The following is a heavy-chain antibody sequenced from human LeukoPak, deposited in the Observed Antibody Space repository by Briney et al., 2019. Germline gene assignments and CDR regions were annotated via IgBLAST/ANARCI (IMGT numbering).Heavy chain of an antibody. CDR1: GDSISSGGFH. V-gene: IGHV4-61*08. D-gene: IGHD3-16*01. J-gene: IGHJ3*02. Sequence: SETLSLTCTVSGDSISSGGFHWSWIRQHPGKGLEWIGYIYYSGSTNYNPSLKSRVTISVDTSKNQFSLKLSSVTAADTAVYYCARGFSLGDAFDIWGQGTMVTVSS. CDR2: IYYSGST. CDR3: ARGFSLGDAFDI.